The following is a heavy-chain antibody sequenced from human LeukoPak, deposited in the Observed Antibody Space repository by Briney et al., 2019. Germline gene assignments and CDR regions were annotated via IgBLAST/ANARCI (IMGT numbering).Heavy chain of an antibody. Sequence: GASVKVSCKTSGYTFTTYAIHWVRQAPGQRLEWMGLINADDGNTRYSQRFQGRVTITRDTSANTAYMELSRLRFEDTAVYYCARGIVVQPSANWFDPWGQGTPVTVSS. V-gene: IGHV1-3*01. D-gene: IGHD2-2*01. CDR2: INADDGNT. CDR3: ARGIVVQPSANWFDP. CDR1: GYTFTTYA. J-gene: IGHJ5*02.